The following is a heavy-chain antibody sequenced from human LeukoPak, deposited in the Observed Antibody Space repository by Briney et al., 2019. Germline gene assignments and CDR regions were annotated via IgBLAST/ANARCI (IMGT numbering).Heavy chain of an antibody. J-gene: IGHJ6*02. CDR3: ARGGYSNANKFYYYGMDV. CDR2: ISNSGSTI. CDR1: GXTFSSYN. V-gene: IGHV3-48*03. D-gene: IGHD4-11*01. Sequence: AGGSLRLSCAASGXTFSSYNMNWVRQAPGKGLEWVSYISNSGSTIYYADSVKGRFTISRDNAKNSLYLQMNSLRAEDTAVYYCARGGYSNANKFYYYGMDVWGQGTTVTV.